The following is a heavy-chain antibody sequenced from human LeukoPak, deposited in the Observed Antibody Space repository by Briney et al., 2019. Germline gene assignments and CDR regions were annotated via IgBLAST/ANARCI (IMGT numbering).Heavy chain of an antibody. Sequence: TGRSLRLSCAASGFTFSIYAMHWVRQAPGKGLEWVAVISNDGSDKYYADSVKGRFTISRDNSKNTLYLQMNSLRAEDTAVYYCARDPLKIAAAGSYRGGWFDPWGQGTLVTVSS. CDR2: ISNDGSDK. CDR1: GFTFSIYA. V-gene: IGHV3-30*04. D-gene: IGHD6-13*01. CDR3: ARDPLKIAAAGSYRGGWFDP. J-gene: IGHJ5*02.